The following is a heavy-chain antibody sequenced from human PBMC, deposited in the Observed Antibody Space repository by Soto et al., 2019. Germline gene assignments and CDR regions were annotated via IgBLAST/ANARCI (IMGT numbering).Heavy chain of an antibody. CDR2: INAGNGNT. CDR3: ARDLRYSGSYLFDY. CDR1: GYTFTSYA. D-gene: IGHD1-26*01. Sequence: QVQLVQSGAEVKKPGASVKVSCKASGYTFTSYAMHWVRQAPGQRLEWMGWINAGNGNTKYSQKFQGRVTITRDKSASTAYMELSSLRSEDTAVYYCARDLRYSGSYLFDYWGQGTLVTVSS. V-gene: IGHV1-3*01. J-gene: IGHJ4*02.